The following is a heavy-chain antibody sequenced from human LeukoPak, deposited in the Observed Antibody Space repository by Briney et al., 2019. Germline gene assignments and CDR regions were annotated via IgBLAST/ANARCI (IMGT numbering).Heavy chain of an antibody. CDR3: ATTTFGRGALFDY. Sequence: ASVKVSCKVSGYTLTELSMHWVRQAPGKGLEWMGGFDPEDGETIYAQKFQGRVTMTEDTSTDTAHMELSSLRSEDTAVYYCATTTFGRGALFDYWGQGTLVTVSS. D-gene: IGHD3-10*01. CDR2: FDPEDGET. V-gene: IGHV1-24*01. J-gene: IGHJ4*02. CDR1: GYTLTELS.